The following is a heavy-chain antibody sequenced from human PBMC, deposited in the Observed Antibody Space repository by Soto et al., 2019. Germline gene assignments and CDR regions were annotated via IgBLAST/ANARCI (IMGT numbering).Heavy chain of an antibody. CDR2: ISSSGGST. V-gene: IGHV3-23*01. D-gene: IGHD1-26*01. Sequence: EVQLLESGGGLVQPGGSLRLSCAASGFTFSSYVMTWVRQAPGKGLEWVSAISSSGGSTYYADSVKGRFTISRDNSKNTLYLQMNSLRAEDTAVYYCAKDLSRVGATPDIDYWGQGTLVTVSS. CDR1: GFTFSSYV. CDR3: AKDLSRVGATPDIDY. J-gene: IGHJ4*02.